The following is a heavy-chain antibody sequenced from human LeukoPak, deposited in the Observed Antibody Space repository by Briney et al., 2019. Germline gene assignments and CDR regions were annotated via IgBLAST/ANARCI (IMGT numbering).Heavy chain of an antibody. V-gene: IGHV3-23*01. D-gene: IGHD3-16*01. CDR3: AKDGSWGDYYFYFYIDV. CDR1: GFTFSNSA. CDR2: ISASGHYT. Sequence: GGSLRLSCEASGFTFSNSAMSWVRQAPGKGLEWVSGISASGHYTYNADSAKGRFTISRDNSKNTLYLQMNSLRAEDTALYFCAKDGSWGDYYFYFYIDVWGKGTTVTVSS. J-gene: IGHJ6*03.